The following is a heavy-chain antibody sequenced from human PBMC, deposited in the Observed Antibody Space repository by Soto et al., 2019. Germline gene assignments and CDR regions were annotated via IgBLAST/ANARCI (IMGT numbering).Heavy chain of an antibody. CDR2: ISYDGSNK. CDR3: AKDLAVDGTYY. V-gene: IGHV3-30*18. D-gene: IGHD6-19*01. J-gene: IGHJ4*02. Sequence: GSLRLSCAASGFPFSSYGMHWVRQAPGKGLEWVAVISYDGSNKYYADSVKGRFTISRDNSKNTLYLQMNSLRAEDTAVYYCAKDLAVDGTYYWGQGTLVTVSS. CDR1: GFPFSSYG.